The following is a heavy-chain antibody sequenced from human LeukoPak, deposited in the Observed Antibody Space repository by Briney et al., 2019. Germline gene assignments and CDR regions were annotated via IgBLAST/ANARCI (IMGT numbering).Heavy chain of an antibody. J-gene: IGHJ3*02. V-gene: IGHV4-34*01. D-gene: IGHD3-10*01. Sequence: PSETLSLTCAVYDESFSGYYCSWIRQHPRKGLEWIGEIDHSGSTNYNPSLQSRVTISVDTSKNQFSLKVSSVSAADTAVYYCARGNRPYGEHEAFDIWGHGTTVTVSP. CDR1: DESFSGYY. CDR3: ARGNRPYGEHEAFDI. CDR2: IDHSGST.